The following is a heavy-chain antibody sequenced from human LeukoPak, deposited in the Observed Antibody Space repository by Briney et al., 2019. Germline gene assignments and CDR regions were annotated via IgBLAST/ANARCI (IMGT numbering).Heavy chain of an antibody. CDR3: ARDKGCSSTSCSAIDY. CDR1: GFTFSSYG. Sequence: PGRSLRLSCAASGFTFSSYGMHWVRQAPGKGLEWVAVIWYDGSNKYYADSVKGRFTISRDNSKNTLYLQMNSLRAEDTAVYYCARDKGCSSTSCSAIDYWGQGTLVTVSS. CDR2: IWYDGSNK. J-gene: IGHJ4*02. D-gene: IGHD2-2*01. V-gene: IGHV3-33*01.